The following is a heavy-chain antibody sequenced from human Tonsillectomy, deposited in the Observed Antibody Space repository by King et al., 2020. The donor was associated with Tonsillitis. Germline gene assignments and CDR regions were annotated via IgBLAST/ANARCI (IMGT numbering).Heavy chain of an antibody. V-gene: IGHV1-69*06. J-gene: IGHJ3*02. CDR2: IIPMFNTA. D-gene: IGHD1-14*01. CDR1: GGTFTSFA. Sequence: QLVQSGAEVKQPGSSVKVSCKASGGTFTSFAFTWVRQAPGQGLEWMGGIIPMFNTANYAQKFQGRVTITADKSTSTAYMELSSLRSDDTAVYYCARDLPGSTILFVAFDIWGQGTMVTVSS. CDR3: ARDLPGSTILFVAFDI.